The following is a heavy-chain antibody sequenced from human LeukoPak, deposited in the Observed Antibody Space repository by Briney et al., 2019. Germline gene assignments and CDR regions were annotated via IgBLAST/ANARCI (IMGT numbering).Heavy chain of an antibody. Sequence: ASVKVSCKASGYTFTSYGISWVRQAPGQGLEWMGWMNPNSGNTGYAQKFQGRVTMTRNTSISTAYMELSSLRSEDTAVYYCARGPSISSGYGDAFDIWGQGTMVTVSS. D-gene: IGHD3-22*01. CDR3: ARGPSISSGYGDAFDI. CDR1: GYTFTSYG. CDR2: MNPNSGNT. V-gene: IGHV1-8*02. J-gene: IGHJ3*02.